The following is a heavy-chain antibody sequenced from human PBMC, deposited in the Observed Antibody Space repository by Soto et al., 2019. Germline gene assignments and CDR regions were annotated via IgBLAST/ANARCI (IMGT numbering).Heavy chain of an antibody. CDR1: GYTFTSYD. D-gene: IGHD4-17*01. CDR2: MNPNSGNT. CDR3: ARVQFYGDYDLFDY. J-gene: IGHJ4*02. V-gene: IGHV1-8*01. Sequence: ASVKVSCKASGYTFTSYDINWVRQATGQGLEWMGWMNPNSGNTGYAQKFQGRVTMTRNTSISTAYMELSSLRSEDTAVYYCARVQFYGDYDLFDYWGQGTLVTVSS.